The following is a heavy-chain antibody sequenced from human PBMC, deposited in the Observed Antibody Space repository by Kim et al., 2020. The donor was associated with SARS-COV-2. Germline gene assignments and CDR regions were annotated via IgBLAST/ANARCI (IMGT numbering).Heavy chain of an antibody. Sequence: SLESRVTIPVDTAKNQFSMKLSSVTAADTAVYYCASLYDYVWGSYRPFDYWGQGTLVTVSS. J-gene: IGHJ4*02. D-gene: IGHD3-16*02. V-gene: IGHV4-34*01. CDR3: ASLYDYVWGSYRPFDY.